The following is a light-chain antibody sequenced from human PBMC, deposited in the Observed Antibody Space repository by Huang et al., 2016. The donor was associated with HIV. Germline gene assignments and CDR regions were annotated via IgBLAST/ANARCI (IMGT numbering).Light chain of an antibody. Sequence: VMMSQSPATLAASPGERVTLSCGASQSVNTNLAWYKQKPGQPPRLLIYAASTRATGVPDRFAGSGFGTEFTLTIDSLQSDDFAVYYCQQYNKWPPEYTFGQGTRLEIK. V-gene: IGKV3-15*01. J-gene: IGKJ2*01. CDR1: QSVNTN. CDR2: AAS. CDR3: QQYNKWPPEYT.